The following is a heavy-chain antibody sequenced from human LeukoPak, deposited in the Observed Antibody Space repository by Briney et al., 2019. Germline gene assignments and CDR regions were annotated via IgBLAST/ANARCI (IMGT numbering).Heavy chain of an antibody. CDR1: GFTVSSNY. V-gene: IGHV3-53*01. D-gene: IGHD6-19*01. J-gene: IGHJ4*02. Sequence: GGSLRLSCAASGFTVSSNYMSWVRQAPGKGLEWVSVIYSGGSTYYADSVKGRFTISRDNSKNTLYLQMNSLRAEDTAVYYCASTTGRAGYSSGWYALDYWGQGTLVTVSS. CDR3: ASTTGRAGYSSGWYALDY. CDR2: IYSGGST.